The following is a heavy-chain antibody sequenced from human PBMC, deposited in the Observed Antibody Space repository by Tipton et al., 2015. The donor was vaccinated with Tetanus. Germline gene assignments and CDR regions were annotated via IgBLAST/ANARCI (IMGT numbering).Heavy chain of an antibody. CDR2: ISSTSSYI. Sequence: LRLSCVVSGFTFSSYKMNWVRQAPGKGLEWVASISSTSSYIDYADSLKGRFIVSRDNAKNSMYLQINSLRADDTAVYYCASGVTLDYWGQGTLVSVSS. V-gene: IGHV3-21*01. CDR3: ASGVTLDY. CDR1: GFTFSSYK. J-gene: IGHJ4*02. D-gene: IGHD3-10*01.